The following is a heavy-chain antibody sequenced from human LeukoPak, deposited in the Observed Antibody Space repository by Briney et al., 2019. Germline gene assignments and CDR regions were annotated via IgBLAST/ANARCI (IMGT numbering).Heavy chain of an antibody. V-gene: IGHV1-2*02. D-gene: IGHD2-2*01. CDR2: INPKSGGR. CDR1: GYTFTDYY. CDR3: ATGERFFAAAMWFDY. Sequence: SVTVSYKPSGYTFTDYYMHWVRQAPGQGVEWMGWINPKSGGRSYAQRLQGRVTITRDTSISTAYMDMSRLTSDDTAVYYAATGERFFAAAMWFDYWGQGTLVTVSS. J-gene: IGHJ4*02.